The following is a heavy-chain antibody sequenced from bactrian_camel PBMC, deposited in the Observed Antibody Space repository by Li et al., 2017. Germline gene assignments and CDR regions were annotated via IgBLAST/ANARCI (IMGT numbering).Heavy chain of an antibody. D-gene: IGHD1*01. CDR3: VKQGGYWDFVD. V-gene: IGHV3S60*01. CDR2: IGTNGVAT. J-gene: IGHJ4*01. Sequence: HVQLVESGGGSVQPGGSLNLSCLALWFPYDVYNRMGWFRQAPGKAREGVAGIGTNGVATTTDSVKGRFTISRDNDKSALYLQLNNLKPEDTAIYYCVKQGGYWDFVDWGQETQVTVS. CDR1: WFPYDVYNR.